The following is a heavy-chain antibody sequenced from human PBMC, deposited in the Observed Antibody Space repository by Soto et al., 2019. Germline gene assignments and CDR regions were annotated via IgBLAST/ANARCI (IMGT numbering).Heavy chain of an antibody. D-gene: IGHD2-21*01. CDR3: ARALPRDCYNSRAYGMDV. V-gene: IGHV3-74*01. J-gene: IGHJ6*02. CDR1: GFTFSSYW. CDR2: INSDGSST. Sequence: GGSLRLSCAASGFTFSSYWMHWVRQAPGKGLVWVSRINSDGSSTSYADSVKGRFTISRDNAKNTLYLQMNSLRAEDTAVYYCARALPRDCYNSRAYGMDVWGQGTTVTVSS.